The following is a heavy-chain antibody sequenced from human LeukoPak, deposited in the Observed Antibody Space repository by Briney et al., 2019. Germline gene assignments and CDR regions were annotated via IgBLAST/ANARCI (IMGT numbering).Heavy chain of an antibody. CDR3: ARHTAMGSPLYY. V-gene: IGHV4-39*01. Sequence: SETLSLTCTVSGGSISSSAYYRGWIRQPPGKGLEWIGSRYYSGSAYYNPSLKTRVTISVDSSKNQFSLKMSSVTAADTAVYYCARHTAMGSPLYYWGQGALVTVSS. CDR1: GGSISSSAYY. D-gene: IGHD5-18*01. CDR2: RYYSGSA. J-gene: IGHJ4*02.